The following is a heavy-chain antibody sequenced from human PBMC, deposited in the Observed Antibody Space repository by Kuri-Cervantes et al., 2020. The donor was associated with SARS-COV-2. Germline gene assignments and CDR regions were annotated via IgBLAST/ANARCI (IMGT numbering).Heavy chain of an antibody. V-gene: IGHV4-34*01. Sequence: ESLKISCAVYGWSFSGYYWSWIRQPPGKGLEWIGSIYYSGSTYYNPSLKSRVTITVDTSKNQFSLKLSSVTAADTAVYYCARRGSVAGTVPFFDYWGQGTLVTVSS. D-gene: IGHD6-19*01. CDR2: IYYSGST. CDR1: GWSFSGYY. J-gene: IGHJ4*02. CDR3: ARRGSVAGTVPFFDY.